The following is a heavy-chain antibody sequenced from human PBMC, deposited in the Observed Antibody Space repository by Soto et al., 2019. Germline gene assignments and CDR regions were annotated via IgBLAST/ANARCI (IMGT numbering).Heavy chain of an antibody. CDR3: ARKGYGVRGSLDY. D-gene: IGHD2-15*01. V-gene: IGHV3-30*03. J-gene: IGHJ4*02. CDR2: ISYDGNRK. CDR1: GFTFNSYG. Sequence: QVQLVESGGGVVQPGRSLRLSCAASGFTFNSYGMHWARQAPGEGLEWVAVISYDGNRKYYADSVKGRFTISRDFSKNTVDLHMNSLRVEDTAVYFCARKGYGVRGSLDYWGQGILVTVSS.